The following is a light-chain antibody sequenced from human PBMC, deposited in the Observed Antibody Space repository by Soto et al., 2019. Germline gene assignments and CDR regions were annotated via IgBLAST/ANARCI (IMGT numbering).Light chain of an antibody. CDR2: EVN. Sequence: QSALTQPPSVSGSPGQSVTISCTGTSTDVGHAVSVSWYQQSPGTAPKLMIYEVNNRPSGVPDRFSGSKSGNTASLTISGLQPEDEADYYCTSTTNTKYFVILFGGGTKLTVL. CDR3: TSTTNTKYFVIL. J-gene: IGLJ2*01. CDR1: STDVGHAVS. V-gene: IGLV2-18*02.